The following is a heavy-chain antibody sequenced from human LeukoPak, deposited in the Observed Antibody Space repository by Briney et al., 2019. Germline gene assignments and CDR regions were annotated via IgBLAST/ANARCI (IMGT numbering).Heavy chain of an antibody. J-gene: IGHJ4*02. D-gene: IGHD5-24*01. Sequence: SETQSLTCTVSGGSISSYYWSWIRQPPGKGLEWIGYIYYSGSTNYNPSLKSRVTISVDTSKNQFSLKLSSVTAADTAVYYCARGRRDGYNYNPYFDHWGQGTLVTVSS. CDR3: ARGRRDGYNYNPYFDH. CDR1: GGSISSYY. CDR2: IYYSGST. V-gene: IGHV4-59*01.